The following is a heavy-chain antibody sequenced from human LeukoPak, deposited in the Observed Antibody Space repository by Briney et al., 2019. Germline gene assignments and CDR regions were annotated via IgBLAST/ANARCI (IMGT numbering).Heavy chain of an antibody. Sequence: GGSLRLSCAASGFTFSSYAMSWVRQAPGKGLEWVSAVTGSGSSTYYADSVKGRLTISRDNSKNTLYLQMNSLRVEDTAVYYCAKFFPGTGDWGQGTLVTVSS. D-gene: IGHD6-13*01. J-gene: IGHJ4*02. CDR3: AKFFPGTGD. V-gene: IGHV3-23*01. CDR2: VTGSGSST. CDR1: GFTFSSYA.